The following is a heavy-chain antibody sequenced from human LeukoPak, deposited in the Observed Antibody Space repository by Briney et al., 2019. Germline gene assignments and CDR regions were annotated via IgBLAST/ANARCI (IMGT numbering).Heavy chain of an antibody. Sequence: SGTLSLACAVSGGSISSNNWWGWVRQPPGKGLEWIGEIYHSGSPNYNPSLKSRATISVDKSRNHFSLNLSSVTAADTAVYYCARGYSSSWLGNYYFDYWGQGTLVTVSS. CDR3: ARGYSSSWLGNYYFDY. V-gene: IGHV4-4*02. J-gene: IGHJ4*02. CDR1: GGSISSNNW. D-gene: IGHD6-13*01. CDR2: IYHSGSP.